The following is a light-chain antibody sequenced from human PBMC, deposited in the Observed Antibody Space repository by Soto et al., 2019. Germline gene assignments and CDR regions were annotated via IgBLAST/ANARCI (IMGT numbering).Light chain of an antibody. CDR3: QQSYSTPGT. V-gene: IGKV1-39*01. J-gene: IGKJ4*01. Sequence: DIQMTQSPSSLSASVGDRVTITCRASQGISTYLNWYQQKPGKAPKLLIYAASTLQSGVPSRFSGSGSETDFTLTIRSLQPEDFATYYCQQSYSTPGTFGGGTKVEIK. CDR2: AAS. CDR1: QGISTY.